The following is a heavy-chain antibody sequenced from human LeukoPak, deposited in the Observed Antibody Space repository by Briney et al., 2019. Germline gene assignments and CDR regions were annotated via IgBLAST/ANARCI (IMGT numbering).Heavy chain of an antibody. V-gene: IGHV3-21*04. D-gene: IGHD6-19*01. CDR1: GFTFSTYS. CDR2: ISPDSNYK. Sequence: GESLRLSCAASGFTFSTYSMNWLRLAPGKGLEWVSSISPDSNYKYYVDSVKGRFTISRDNSKNTLYLQMNSLRAEDTAVYYCAKVGYSSGWYGNWXQGXLVTVSS. J-gene: IGHJ4*02. CDR3: AKVGYSSGWYGN.